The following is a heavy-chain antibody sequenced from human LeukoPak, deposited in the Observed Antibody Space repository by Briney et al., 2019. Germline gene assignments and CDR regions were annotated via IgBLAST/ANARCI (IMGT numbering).Heavy chain of an antibody. CDR3: AREAYCGGDCYSGFDY. V-gene: IGHV4-59*01. D-gene: IGHD2-21*02. CDR1: GGSISKYY. CDR2: IYYSGST. J-gene: IGHJ4*02. Sequence: PSETLSLTCTVSGGSISKYYWNWIRQPPGKGLEWIGYIYYSGSTNYNPSLRSRVTISLDTSKNQFSLNLHSVTAADTAVYYCAREAYCGGDCYSGFDYWGQGTLVTVSS.